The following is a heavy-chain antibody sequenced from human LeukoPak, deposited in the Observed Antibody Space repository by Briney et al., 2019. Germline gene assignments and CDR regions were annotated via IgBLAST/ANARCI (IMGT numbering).Heavy chain of an antibody. J-gene: IGHJ6*02. V-gene: IGHV3-23*01. CDR2: ISGSGGDT. D-gene: IGHD3-22*01. Sequence: GGSLRLSCAASGFTFSSFAMIWVRQAPGKGLEWVSGISGSGGDTYYADSVKGRFTVSRDNSKSTLYLQMTSLRAEDTAVYFCAKVRFDSSGYYYTYYYYGMDVWGQGTTVTVSS. CDR1: GFTFSSFA. CDR3: AKVRFDSSGYYYTYYYYGMDV.